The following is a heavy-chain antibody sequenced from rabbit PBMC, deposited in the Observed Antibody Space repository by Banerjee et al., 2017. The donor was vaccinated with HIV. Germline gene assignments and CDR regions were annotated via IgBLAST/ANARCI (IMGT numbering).Heavy chain of an antibody. CDR1: GFDFSSYR. D-gene: IGHD2-1*01. Sequence: QEQLVESGGGLVQPGGSLTLSCKASGFDFSSYRMSWVRQAPGKGLEWIGYIYPVFGNTYNANWVNGRFTISSHNAQNTLYLQLNSLTAADTATYFCVRDRANIGGDYGPYYFDLWGQGTLVTVS. J-gene: IGHJ4*01. CDR3: VRDRANIGGDYGPYYFDL. V-gene: IGHV1S47*01. CDR2: IYPVFGNT.